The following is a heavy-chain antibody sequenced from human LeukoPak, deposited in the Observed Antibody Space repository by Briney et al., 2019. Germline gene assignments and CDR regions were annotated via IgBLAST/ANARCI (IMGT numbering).Heavy chain of an antibody. CDR1: GGSISSSAYH. J-gene: IGHJ4*02. Sequence: SETLSLTCTVSGGSISSSAYHWGWIRQPPGKGLEWIGTIYYSGSTYYNLSLKSRVTMSVDTSKNQFSPKLSSVTAADTAVYYCARLWSTYCNGGSCPHQPNYWGQGTLVTVPS. CDR3: ARLWSTYCNGGSCPHQPNY. D-gene: IGHD2-15*01. CDR2: IYYSGST. V-gene: IGHV4-39*01.